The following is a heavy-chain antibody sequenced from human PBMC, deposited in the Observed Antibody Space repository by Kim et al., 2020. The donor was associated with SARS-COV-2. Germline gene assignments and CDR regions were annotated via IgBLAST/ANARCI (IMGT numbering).Heavy chain of an antibody. CDR3: VRSFSNYYDSSAYLVQH. CDR2: IYYSGST. D-gene: IGHD3-22*01. J-gene: IGHJ1*01. V-gene: IGHV4-61*01. CDR1: GGSVSSGSYY. Sequence: SETLSLTCTVSGGSVSSGSYYWSWIRQPPGKGLEWIGYIYYSGSTNYNPSLKSRVTISVDTSKNQFSLKLSSVTAADTAVYYCVRSFSNYYDSSAYLVQHWGQGTLVTVSS.